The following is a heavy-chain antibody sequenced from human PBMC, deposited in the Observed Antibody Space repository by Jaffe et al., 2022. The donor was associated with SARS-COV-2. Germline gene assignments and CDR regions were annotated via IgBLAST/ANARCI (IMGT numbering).Heavy chain of an antibody. V-gene: IGHV3-21*01. CDR3: ARDAFGELFNDY. Sequence: EVQLVESGGGLVKPGGSLRLSCAASGFTFSSYSMNWVRQAPGKGLEWVSSISSSSSYIYYADSVKGRFTISRDNAKNSLYLQMNSLRAEDTAVYYCARDAFGELFNDYWGQGTLVTVSS. CDR2: ISSSSSYI. CDR1: GFTFSSYS. J-gene: IGHJ4*02. D-gene: IGHD3-10*01.